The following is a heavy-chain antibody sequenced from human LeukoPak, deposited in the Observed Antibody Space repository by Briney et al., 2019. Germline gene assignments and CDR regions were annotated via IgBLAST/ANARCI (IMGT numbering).Heavy chain of an antibody. CDR1: GFTFSNDC. D-gene: IGHD1-26*01. Sequence: SGGSLRLSCAASGFTFSNDCMNWVRQAPGKGLEWVSSISNSGDTTFYAESVKGRFTISRDNSKNRLYMQMSSLRAEDTAVYYCASRVLGYWGQGTLVTVSP. CDR3: ASRVLGY. CDR2: ISNSGDTT. J-gene: IGHJ4*02. V-gene: IGHV3-23*01.